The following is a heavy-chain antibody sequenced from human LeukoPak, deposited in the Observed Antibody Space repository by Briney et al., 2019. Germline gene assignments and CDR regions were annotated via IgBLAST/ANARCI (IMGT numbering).Heavy chain of an antibody. CDR1: GYTFTSYD. D-gene: IGHD3-22*01. J-gene: IGHJ5*02. CDR2: MNPNSGNT. CDR3: ARTYYYDSSGSPGWFDP. V-gene: IGHV1-8*01. Sequence: GASVKVSCKASGYTFTSYDINWVRQATGQGLEWMGWMNPNSGNTGYAQKFQGRVTMTRNTSISTAYMELSSLRSEDTAVYYCARTYYYDSSGSPGWFDPWGQGTLVTVSS.